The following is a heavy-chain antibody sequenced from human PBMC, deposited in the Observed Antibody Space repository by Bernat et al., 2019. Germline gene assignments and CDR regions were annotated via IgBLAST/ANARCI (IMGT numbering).Heavy chain of an antibody. J-gene: IGHJ6*03. CDR2: ITSSSGFT. CDR1: GFTFSDYS. CDR3: ARGTSTSAPYMDV. V-gene: IGHV3-11*05. Sequence: QVQLVESGGGLVKPGGSLRLSCAASGFTFSDYSMSWIRQAPGKGLEWVSYITSSSGFTNYADSVRGRFTISRDNAKNSLYLQMNSLRAEDTAVYYCARGTSTSAPYMDVWGKGTTVTVSS.